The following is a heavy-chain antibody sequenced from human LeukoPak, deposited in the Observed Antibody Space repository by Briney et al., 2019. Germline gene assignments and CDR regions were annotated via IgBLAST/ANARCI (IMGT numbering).Heavy chain of an antibody. CDR2: IYYSGST. CDR1: GFSISSSSYY. CDR3: ARLYYDSSGYYQICYFDY. Sequence: SETLSLTCTVSGFSISSSSYYWGWFRQPPGKGLEWIGSIYYSGSTYYNPSLKSRVTISVDTSKNQFSLNLSSVTAADTAVYYCARLYYDSSGYYQICYFDYWGQGTLVTVSS. J-gene: IGHJ4*02. V-gene: IGHV4-39*01. D-gene: IGHD3-22*01.